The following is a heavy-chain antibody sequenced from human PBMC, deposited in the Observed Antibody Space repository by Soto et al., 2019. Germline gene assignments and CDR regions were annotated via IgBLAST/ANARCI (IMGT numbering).Heavy chain of an antibody. CDR3: AKGYDYVSFDM. V-gene: IGHV3-23*01. CDR1: GFNFSSHG. J-gene: IGHJ3*02. CDR2: IGGNGVSI. Sequence: EVQLLESGGGLLQPGGSPRLSCSSSGFNFSSHGMSWVRQAPGKGLEWVSHIGGNGVSIYYADSVRGRFTISRDNSKNTLYLQMNSLRAEDTAVYYCAKGYDYVSFDMWGQGTMVTVS. D-gene: IGHD3-16*01.